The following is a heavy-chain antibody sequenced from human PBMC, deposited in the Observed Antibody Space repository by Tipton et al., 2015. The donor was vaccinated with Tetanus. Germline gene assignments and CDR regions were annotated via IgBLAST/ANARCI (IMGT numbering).Heavy chain of an antibody. J-gene: IGHJ4*01. V-gene: IGHV3-11*01. D-gene: IGHD3-22*01. CDR3: AREGYSCGLFVC. CDR1: GFAFSDYY. CDR2: ISTRDNNI. Sequence: SLRLSCAASGFAFSDYYMSWIRQAPGKGPEWLSDISTRDNNIYYADSVKGRLTTTRDKNKESLYLQMNRLGADDSVVYYCAREGYSCGLFVCWGRGSQLLVSS.